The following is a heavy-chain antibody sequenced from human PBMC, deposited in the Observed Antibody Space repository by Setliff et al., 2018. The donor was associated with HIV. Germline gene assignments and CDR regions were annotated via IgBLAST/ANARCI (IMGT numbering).Heavy chain of an antibody. D-gene: IGHD3-3*01. CDR2: INAGNGNT. CDR3: ARAAISTIFGVVKNPHNYYMDV. V-gene: IGHV1-3*01. CDR1: GYTFTSYA. J-gene: IGHJ6*03. Sequence: ASVKVSCKASGYTFTSYAMHWVRQPPGQRLEWMGWINAGNGNTKYSQKFQGRVTITRDTSASTAYMELSSLRSEDTAVYYCARAAISTIFGVVKNPHNYYMDVWGKGTTVTVSS.